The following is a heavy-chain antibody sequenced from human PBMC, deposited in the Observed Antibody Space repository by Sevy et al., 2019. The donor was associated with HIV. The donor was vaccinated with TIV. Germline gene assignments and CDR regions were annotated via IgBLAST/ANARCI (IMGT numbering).Heavy chain of an antibody. J-gene: IGHJ4*02. CDR3: VRAMASADSL. CDR2: INQDGSTR. D-gene: IGHD6-13*01. Sequence: GGSLRLSRAASGFTLSRYWMLWVRQAPGKGLEWVANINQDGSTRYYLDSVKGRFTISRDNAGNSLFLQMNSLRAEDTAVYYCVRAMASADSLWCQGTLVTVSS. V-gene: IGHV3-7*03. CDR1: GFTLSRYW.